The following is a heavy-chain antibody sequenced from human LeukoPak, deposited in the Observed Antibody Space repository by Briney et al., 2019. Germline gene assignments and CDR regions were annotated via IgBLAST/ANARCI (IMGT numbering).Heavy chain of an antibody. CDR2: ISGYNGET. J-gene: IGHJ5*02. CDR1: GYTLSNFV. Sequence: ASVKDSCKAAGYTLSNFVISWVRQAPGQALEWMGWISGYNGETNYAQKFQGRVTMTTDTSANTAYMEVRSLRSDDTAVYYCARDYEIAVRYDCFDPWGQGTLVIVSS. CDR3: ARDYEIAVRYDCFDP. D-gene: IGHD6-6*01. V-gene: IGHV1-18*01.